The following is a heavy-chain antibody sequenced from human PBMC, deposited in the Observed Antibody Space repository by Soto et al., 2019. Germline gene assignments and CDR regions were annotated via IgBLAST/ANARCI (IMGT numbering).Heavy chain of an antibody. J-gene: IGHJ6*02. D-gene: IGHD5-18*01. CDR3: ARDLDLYTAMVTWGYYYSGMDV. CDR1: GFTFSSYA. CDR2: ISYDGSNK. V-gene: IGHV3-30-3*01. Sequence: PGGSLRLSCAASGFTFSSYAMHWVRQAPGKGLEWVAVISYDGSNKYYADSVKGRFTISRDNSKNTLYLQMNSLRAEDTAVYYCARDLDLYTAMVTWGYYYSGMDVWGQGTTVTVSS.